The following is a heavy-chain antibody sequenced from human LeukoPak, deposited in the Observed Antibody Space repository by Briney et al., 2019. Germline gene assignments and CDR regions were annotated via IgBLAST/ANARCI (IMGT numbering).Heavy chain of an antibody. J-gene: IGHJ4*02. CDR3: ASTALQQLVSGKN. CDR1: GYTFTGYY. Sequence: ASVKVSCKASGYTFTGYYMHWVRQAPGQGLEWMGWINPNSGDTNYAQKFQGRVTMTRDTSISTAYMEMSRLRSDDTAVYYCASTALQQLVSGKNWGQGTLVTVSS. D-gene: IGHD6-13*01. V-gene: IGHV1-2*02. CDR2: INPNSGDT.